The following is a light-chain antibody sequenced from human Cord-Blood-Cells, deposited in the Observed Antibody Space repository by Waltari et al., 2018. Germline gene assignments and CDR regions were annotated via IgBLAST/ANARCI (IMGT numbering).Light chain of an antibody. CDR3: QQYGSSPPYS. CDR2: GAS. J-gene: IGKJ2*03. Sequence: EIVLTQSPGTLSLSPGERATLSCRASQSVSSSYLAWYQQKPGQAPRLLIHGASSRATSIPDRCSGSGSGTEFTLTISRREPEDFAVYYCQQYGSSPPYSFGQGTKLEIK. V-gene: IGKV3-20*01. CDR1: QSVSSSY.